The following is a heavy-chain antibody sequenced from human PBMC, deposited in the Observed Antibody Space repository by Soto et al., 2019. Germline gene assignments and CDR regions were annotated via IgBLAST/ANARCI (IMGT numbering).Heavy chain of an antibody. CDR3: ARHGFYGDYASNYFDP. CDR1: GYHFATYC. CDR2: IYPGDSDS. J-gene: IGHJ5*02. Sequence: GESLKISGYGFGYHFATYCIALVRQMPGKGLEYMGIIYPGDSDSRYSPSFQGQVTFSADKSISTAYMQWSSLKASDTAMYYCARHGFYGDYASNYFDPWGQGTLVTVSS. D-gene: IGHD4-17*01. V-gene: IGHV5-51*01.